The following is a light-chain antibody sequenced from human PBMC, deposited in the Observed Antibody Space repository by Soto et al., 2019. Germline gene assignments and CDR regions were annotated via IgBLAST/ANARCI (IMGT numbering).Light chain of an antibody. V-gene: IGKV3-20*01. CDR1: QTVSSSF. Sequence: DIELTQSPYTLSVSPGERATISCRASQTVSSSFLAWYQQTPGQAPRLLIYAASSRASGIPDRFSGSGSGTEFTLTISRLQPEDFAAYYCQQYGNLPQTFGQGTKVDIK. CDR2: AAS. CDR3: QQYGNLPQT. J-gene: IGKJ1*01.